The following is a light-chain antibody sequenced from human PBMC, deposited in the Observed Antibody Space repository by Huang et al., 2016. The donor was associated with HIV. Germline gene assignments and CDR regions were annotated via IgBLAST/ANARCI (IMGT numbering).Light chain of an antibody. Sequence: EIVLTQSPATLSLSPGERATLSCRTSQSVRPYLAWYQQKPGQAPRLLIYDASNRATGIPARFSGSGSGTDCSLTISSLEPEDFAVYYCQQRTNWPPATFTFGPGTKVDIK. CDR3: QQRTNWPPATFT. CDR2: DAS. J-gene: IGKJ3*01. V-gene: IGKV3-11*01. CDR1: QSVRPY.